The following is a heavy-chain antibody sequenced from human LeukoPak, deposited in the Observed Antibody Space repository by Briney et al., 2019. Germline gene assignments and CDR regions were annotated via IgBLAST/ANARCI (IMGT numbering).Heavy chain of an antibody. CDR1: GGSISSGGYY. CDR3: ARVARAYCGGDCYRN. Sequence: SETLSLTCTVSGGSISSGGYYWSWIRQPPGKGLEWIGYIYHSGSTYYNPSLKSRVTISVDRSKNQFSLKPSSVTAADTAVYYCARVARAYCGGDCYRNWGQGTLVTVSS. D-gene: IGHD2-21*01. V-gene: IGHV4-30-2*01. CDR2: IYHSGST. J-gene: IGHJ4*02.